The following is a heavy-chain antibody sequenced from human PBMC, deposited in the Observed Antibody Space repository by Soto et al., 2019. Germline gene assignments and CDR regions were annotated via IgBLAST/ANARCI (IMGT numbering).Heavy chain of an antibody. CDR1: GFTFSDYY. Sequence: PGGSLRLSCEGSGFTFSDYYISWIRQAPGKGLGWISYSSNSGTFSRYADSVKGRFSISRDNTKNLLYLQMNSLRAEDTAVYYCARSGDNYNRLDYWGQGTPVTGSS. V-gene: IGHV3-11*06. CDR2: SSNSGTFS. CDR3: ARSGDNYNRLDY. D-gene: IGHD1-1*01. J-gene: IGHJ4*02.